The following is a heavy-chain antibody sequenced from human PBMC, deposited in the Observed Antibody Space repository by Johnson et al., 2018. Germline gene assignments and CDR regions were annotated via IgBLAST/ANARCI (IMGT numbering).Heavy chain of an antibody. V-gene: IGHV3-9*01. J-gene: IGHJ3*01. CDR3: AKDWKD. D-gene: IGHD1-1*01. Sequence: VQLVESGGGLVQPGRSLRLSCAASGFTFDDYAMHWVRQAPGKGLEWVSGISWHSGSIGYAVSVKGRFTISRDNAKNSLYLQMNSLRAEDTALYYCAKDWKDWGQGTMVTVSS. CDR2: ISWHSGSI. CDR1: GFTFDDYA.